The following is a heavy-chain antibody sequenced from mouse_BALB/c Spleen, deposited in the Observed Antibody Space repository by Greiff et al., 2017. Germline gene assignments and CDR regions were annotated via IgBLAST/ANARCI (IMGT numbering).Heavy chain of an antibody. CDR2: ILPGSGST. J-gene: IGHJ4*01. CDR3: ARFTTVVATSYYAMDY. Sequence: VQLQQSGAELMKPGASVKISCKATGYTFSSYWIEWVKQRPGHGLEWIGEILPGSGSTNYNEKFKGKATFTADTSSNTAYMQLSSLTSEDSAVYYCARFTTVVATSYYAMDYWGQGTSVTVSS. D-gene: IGHD1-1*01. CDR1: GYTFSSYW. V-gene: IGHV1-9*01.